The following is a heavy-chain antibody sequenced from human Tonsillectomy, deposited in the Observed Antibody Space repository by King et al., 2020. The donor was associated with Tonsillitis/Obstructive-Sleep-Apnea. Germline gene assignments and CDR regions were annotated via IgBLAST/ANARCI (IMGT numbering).Heavy chain of an antibody. CDR1: GFTFSNYA. V-gene: IGHV3-30*04. D-gene: IGHD2-2*03. CDR3: ARDGYCTGTSCYPRN. J-gene: IGHJ4*02. Sequence: QVQLVESGGGVVQPGRSLRLSCAASGFTFSNYALHWVRQAPGKGLEWVALISDDGINKYYADSVKGRFTISRDNSKNTLYLQMNSLRGEDTAVYYCARDGYCTGTSCYPRNWGQGTLVTVSS. CDR2: ISDDGINK.